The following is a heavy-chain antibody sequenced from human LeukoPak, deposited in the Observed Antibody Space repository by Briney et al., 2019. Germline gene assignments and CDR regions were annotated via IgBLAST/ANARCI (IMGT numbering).Heavy chain of an antibody. Sequence: GGSLRLSCAASGFTFSSYWMTWVRQAPGKGLEWVANMNPDGSKKYYVDSVKGRFTISRDNRKNSLHLQMSGLRVEDTAVYYCARDAHNYASDSWGQGTLVSVSS. V-gene: IGHV3-7*01. CDR2: MNPDGSKK. CDR3: ARDAHNYASDS. J-gene: IGHJ5*01. CDR1: GFTFSSYW. D-gene: IGHD5-24*01.